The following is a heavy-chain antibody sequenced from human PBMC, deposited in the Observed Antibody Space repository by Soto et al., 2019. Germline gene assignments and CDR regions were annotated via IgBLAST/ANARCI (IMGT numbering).Heavy chain of an antibody. CDR2: IYYTGNT. CDR3: ASGHDAYKVRY. J-gene: IGHJ4*02. V-gene: IGHV4-31*03. Sequence: QVQLQESGPGLVKPSQTLSLTCTVSGGSISSGGTGSYWTWIRQLPGKGLEWIGYIYYTGNTYYNPSLKSRPTISIDTSENQFSLKLTSVTAADTAVYCCASGHDAYKVRYWGQGTLVTVSS. CDR1: GGSISSGGTGSY. D-gene: IGHD1-1*01.